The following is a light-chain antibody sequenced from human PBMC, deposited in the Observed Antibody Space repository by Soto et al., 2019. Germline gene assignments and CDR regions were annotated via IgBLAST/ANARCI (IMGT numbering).Light chain of an antibody. J-gene: IGLJ1*01. Sequence: QSVLTHPPSVSWTPGQRFTISFSGSFSNIGDNAVNWYQQLPGAAPTLLIYLNYQRPSGVPDRFSGSKSGTSASLAISGLHSEDEADYYCAAWDDSLNALFGTWTKVTVL. CDR2: LNY. V-gene: IGLV1-44*01. CDR1: FSNIGDNA. CDR3: AAWDDSLNAL.